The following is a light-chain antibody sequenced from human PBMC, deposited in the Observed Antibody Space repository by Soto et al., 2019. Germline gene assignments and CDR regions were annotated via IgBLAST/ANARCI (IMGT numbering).Light chain of an antibody. CDR1: QGISSY. CDR3: KKFNSYRTT. CDR2: AAS. J-gene: IGKJ5*01. Sequence: DIQLTQSPSFLSASVGDRVTITCRASQGISSYLAWYQQKPGKAPKLLIYAASTLQSGVPSRFRGGGSGKEFLFKITSLRLEDFETYYCKKFNSYRTTSGKGTRLEIK. V-gene: IGKV1-9*01.